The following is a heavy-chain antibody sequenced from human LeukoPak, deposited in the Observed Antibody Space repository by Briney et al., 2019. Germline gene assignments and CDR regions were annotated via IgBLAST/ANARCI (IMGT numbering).Heavy chain of an antibody. CDR3: ASGNWGCSSATCDYFDY. J-gene: IGHJ4*02. D-gene: IGHD2-2*01. CDR1: GFTFSDYY. Sequence: PGGSLRLSCAASGFTFSDYYMSWIRQAPGKGLEWVSYISSSSSDTNYADSVKGPFTISRDNAKKSLYLQMNSLRAEDTAVYYCASGNWGCSSATCDYFDYWGQGTLVTVSS. CDR2: ISSSSSDT. V-gene: IGHV3-11*03.